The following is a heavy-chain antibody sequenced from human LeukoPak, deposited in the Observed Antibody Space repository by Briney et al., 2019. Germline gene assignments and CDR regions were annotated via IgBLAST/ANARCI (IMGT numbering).Heavy chain of an antibody. CDR1: GFTFSSYA. CDR3: ARDRNDYVWGSYRLVGAFDI. D-gene: IGHD3-16*02. Sequence: QSGGSLRLSCAASGFTFSSYAMSWVRQAPGKGLEWVANIKQDGSEKYYVDSVKGRFTISRDNAKNSLYLQMNSLRAEDTAVYYCARDRNDYVWGSYRLVGAFDIWGQGTMVTVSS. J-gene: IGHJ3*02. CDR2: IKQDGSEK. V-gene: IGHV3-7*01.